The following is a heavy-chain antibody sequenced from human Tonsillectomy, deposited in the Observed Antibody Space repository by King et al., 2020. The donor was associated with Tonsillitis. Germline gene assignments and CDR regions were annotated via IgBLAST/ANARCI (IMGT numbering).Heavy chain of an antibody. J-gene: IGHJ6*02. V-gene: IGHV4-34*01. D-gene: IGHD3-10*01. CDR1: GGSFSGYY. CDR2: INHSGST. Sequence: VQLPQWGAGLLKPSETLSLTCAVYGGSFSGYYWSWIRQPPGKGLEWIGEINHSGSTNYNPSLKSRVTISVDTSKNQFSLKLSSVTAADTAVYYCARIDVVRGVIIPPLDYYGMDVWGQGTTVTVSS. CDR3: ARIDVVRGVIIPPLDYYGMDV.